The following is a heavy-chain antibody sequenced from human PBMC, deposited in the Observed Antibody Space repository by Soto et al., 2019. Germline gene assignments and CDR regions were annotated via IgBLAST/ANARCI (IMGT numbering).Heavy chain of an antibody. D-gene: IGHD2-15*01. J-gene: IGHJ6*02. CDR3: ASELGYCSGGSCYSTYYYYYGMDV. V-gene: IGHV4-39*01. CDR1: GGSISSSSYD. CDR2: IYYSGST. Sequence: SETLALTCXASGGSISSSSYDWGGIRQPPGKGLEWIGSIYYSGSTYYNPSLKSRVTISVDTSKNQFSLKLSSVTAADTAVYYCASELGYCSGGSCYSTYYYYYGMDVWGQGTTVTVSS.